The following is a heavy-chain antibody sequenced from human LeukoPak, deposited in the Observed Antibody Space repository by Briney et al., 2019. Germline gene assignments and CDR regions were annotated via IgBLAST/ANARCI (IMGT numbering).Heavy chain of an antibody. Sequence: GASVKVSCKASGYTFTDYYMHWVRQAPGQGLEWMGWINPNSGGTDYAQKFQGRVSMTRDTSISTAYMELSRLRSDDTAVYSCATDYGDYESGYWGQGTLVTVSS. CDR3: ATDYGDYESGY. CDR1: GYTFTDYY. V-gene: IGHV1-2*02. CDR2: INPNSGGT. D-gene: IGHD4-17*01. J-gene: IGHJ4*02.